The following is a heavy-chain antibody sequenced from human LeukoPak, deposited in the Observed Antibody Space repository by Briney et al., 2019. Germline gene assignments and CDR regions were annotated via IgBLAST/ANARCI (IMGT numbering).Heavy chain of an antibody. J-gene: IGHJ3*02. Sequence: GGSLRLSCAASGFTFSSYEMNWVRQAPGKGLEWVSYISSSGSTIYYADAVKGRFTISRDNAKNSLYLQMNSLRAEDTAVYYCARGHQQLDAFDIWGQGTMVTVSS. D-gene: IGHD6-13*01. CDR1: GFTFSSYE. CDR2: ISSSGSTI. V-gene: IGHV3-48*03. CDR3: ARGHQQLDAFDI.